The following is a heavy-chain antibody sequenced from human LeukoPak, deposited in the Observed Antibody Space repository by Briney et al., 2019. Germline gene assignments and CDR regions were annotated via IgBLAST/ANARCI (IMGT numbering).Heavy chain of an antibody. CDR3: ARVTSDFWSGYSNHNWFDP. CDR2: IYYSGST. CDR1: GVPISSSSYY. V-gene: IGHV4-39*07. D-gene: IGHD3-3*01. J-gene: IGHJ5*02. Sequence: SETLSLTCTVSGVPISSSSYYWGWIRQPPGKGLEWIGSIYYSGSTYYNPSLKSRVTISVDTSKNQFSLKLSSVTAADTAVYYCARVTSDFWSGYSNHNWFDPWGQGTLVTVSS.